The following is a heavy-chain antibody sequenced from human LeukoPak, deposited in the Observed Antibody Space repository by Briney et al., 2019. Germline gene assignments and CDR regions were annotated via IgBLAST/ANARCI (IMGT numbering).Heavy chain of an antibody. Sequence: KPGGSLRLSCAASGFTFSSYSMNWVRQAPGKGLEWVSSISSSSSYIYCADSVKGRFTISRDNAKNSLYLQMNSLRAEDTAVYYCARDLGSDRTTVTYYFDYWGQGTLVTVSS. CDR1: GFTFSSYS. CDR3: ARDLGSDRTTVTYYFDY. D-gene: IGHD4-17*01. CDR2: ISSSSSYI. V-gene: IGHV3-21*01. J-gene: IGHJ4*02.